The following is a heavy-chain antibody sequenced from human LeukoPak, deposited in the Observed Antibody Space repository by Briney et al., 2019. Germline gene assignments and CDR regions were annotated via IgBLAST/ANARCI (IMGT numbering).Heavy chain of an antibody. CDR3: ARGRNDHGGMFCDS. V-gene: IGHV4-59*11. J-gene: IGHJ4*02. CDR1: GDSMRGHY. CDR2: ISHSGYT. D-gene: IGHD4-23*01. Sequence: SETLSLTCTVSGDSMRGHYWSWIRQAPGRGLEWIGFISHSGYTSYSPSLKSRVAISVDTSKRQFSLRLSSVTATDTAMYYCARGRNDHGGMFCDSWAQGNLVTVSS.